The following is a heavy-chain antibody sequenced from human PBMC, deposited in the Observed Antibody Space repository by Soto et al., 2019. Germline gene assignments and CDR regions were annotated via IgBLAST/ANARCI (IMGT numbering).Heavy chain of an antibody. CDR2: VSIGGST. CDR1: GFTFSSSA. V-gene: IGHV3-23*01. J-gene: IGHJ4*02. CDR3: ANRRGAGGHFDY. D-gene: IGHD2-15*01. Sequence: DVQLLESGGGLVQPEGSLRLSCAASGFTFSSSAMGWVRRGPGKGLEWVAVVSIGGSTHYADSVRGRFTISRDNSKNTLSLQMNSLAAKATAVYFCANRRGAGGHFDYWGQGALVTVSS.